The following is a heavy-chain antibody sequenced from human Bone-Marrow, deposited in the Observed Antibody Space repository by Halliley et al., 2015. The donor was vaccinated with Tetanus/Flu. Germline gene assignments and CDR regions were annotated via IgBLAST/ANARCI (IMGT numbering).Heavy chain of an antibody. CDR3: ARSARSYDVLTGFSYYFDY. CDR2: TSSYK. D-gene: IGHD3-9*01. Sequence: TSSYKDYADSVKGRFTISRDNAKDSVHLQMNSLRAEDSAVYYCARSARSYDVLTGFSYYFDYWGQGTQVTVSS. V-gene: IGHV3-21*01. J-gene: IGHJ4*02.